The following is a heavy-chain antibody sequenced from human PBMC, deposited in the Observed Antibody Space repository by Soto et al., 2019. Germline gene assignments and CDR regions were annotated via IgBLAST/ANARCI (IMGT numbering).Heavy chain of an antibody. CDR3: ARLHTYYFDY. J-gene: IGHJ4*02. CDR2: TRNKANSYTT. Sequence: GGSLRLSCAASGFTFSDHYMDWVRQAPGKGLEWVGRTRNKANSYTTEYAASVKGRFTISRDDSKNSLYLQMNSLKTEDTAVYYCARLHTYYFDYWGQGTLVTVSS. CDR1: GFTFSDHY. V-gene: IGHV3-72*01.